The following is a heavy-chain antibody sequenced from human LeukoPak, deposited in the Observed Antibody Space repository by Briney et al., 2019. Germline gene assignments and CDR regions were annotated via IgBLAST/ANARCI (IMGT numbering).Heavy chain of an antibody. J-gene: IGHJ4*02. D-gene: IGHD6-13*01. Sequence: GASVKVSCKASGYTFTGYYMHWVRQAPGQGLEWMGWINPNSGGTNYAQKFQGRVTMTRDTSISTAYMELSRLTSDDTAVYYCARAGSSSRWVNDYWGQGTLVTVS. CDR2: INPNSGGT. CDR1: GYTFTGYY. V-gene: IGHV1-2*02. CDR3: ARAGSSSRWVNDY.